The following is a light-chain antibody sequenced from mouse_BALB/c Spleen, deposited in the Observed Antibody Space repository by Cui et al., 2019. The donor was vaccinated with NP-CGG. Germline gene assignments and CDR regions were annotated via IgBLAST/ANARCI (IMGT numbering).Light chain of an antibody. V-gene: IGLV1*01. CDR2: GTN. CDR1: TGAVTTSNY. J-gene: IGLJ1*01. CDR3: ALWYSNHWV. Sequence: QAVVTQESALTPSPGETVTLTSRSSTGAVTTSNYANWVQEKPDHLFTGLIGGTNNRAPGVPARFSGSLIGDKAALTITGAQTEDEALYFCALWYSNHWVFGGGTKLTVL.